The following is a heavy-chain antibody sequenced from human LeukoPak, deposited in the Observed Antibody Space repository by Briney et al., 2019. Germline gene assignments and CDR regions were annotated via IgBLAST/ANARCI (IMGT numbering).Heavy chain of an antibody. CDR3: ARDLFSESYYVFDY. V-gene: IGHV3-48*04. CDR2: ISSSSSSI. J-gene: IGHJ4*02. Sequence: GGSLRLSCAASGFTFSRYSMNWVRQAPGKGLEWVSYISSSSSSIYYADSVKGRFTISRDNAKNSLYLQMNSLRAEDTAVYYCARDLFSESYYVFDYWGQGTLVTVSS. CDR1: GFTFSRYS. D-gene: IGHD1-26*01.